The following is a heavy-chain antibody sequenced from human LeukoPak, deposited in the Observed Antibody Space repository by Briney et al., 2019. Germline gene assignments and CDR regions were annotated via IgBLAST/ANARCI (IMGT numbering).Heavy chain of an antibody. V-gene: IGHV4-39*01. Sequence: SETLSLTCTVSGGSISSSSYYWGWIRQPPGKGLEWIGSIYYSGSTYYNPSLKSRVTISVDTSKNQFSLKLSSVTAADTAVYYCARLXRWLLRXAXVFDYWGQGTLVTV. CDR2: IYYSGST. D-gene: IGHD3-22*01. CDR1: GGSISSSSYY. CDR3: ARLXRWLLRXAXVFDY. J-gene: IGHJ4*02.